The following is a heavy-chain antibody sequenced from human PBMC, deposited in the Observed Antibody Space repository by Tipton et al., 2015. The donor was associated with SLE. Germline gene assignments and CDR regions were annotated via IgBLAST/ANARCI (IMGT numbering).Heavy chain of an antibody. V-gene: IGHV4-34*01. CDR3: ARQAYSGFDY. J-gene: IGHJ4*02. CDR1: GGSFSGYY. D-gene: IGHD3-10*01. Sequence: LRLSCAVSGGSFSGYYWTWIRQPPGKGLEWIGEINHSGSTNYNPSLKIRVTISVDTSKNQFSLRLSSVTAADTAVYYCARQAYSGFDYWGQGTLVTVSS. CDR2: INHSGST.